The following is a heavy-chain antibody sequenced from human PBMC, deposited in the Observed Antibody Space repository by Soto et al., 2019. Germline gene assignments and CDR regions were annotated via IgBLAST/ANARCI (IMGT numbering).Heavy chain of an antibody. CDR1: GGTFSSYA. CDR2: IIPIFGTA. V-gene: IGHV1-69*13. J-gene: IGHJ4*02. Sequence: SVKVSCKASGGTFSSYAISWVRQAPGQGLEWMGGIIPIFGTANYAQKFQGRVTITADESTSTAYMELSSLRSEDTAVYYCARGYDSSGFSPGANYYFDYWGQGTLVTV. CDR3: ARGYDSSGFSPGANYYFDY. D-gene: IGHD3-22*01.